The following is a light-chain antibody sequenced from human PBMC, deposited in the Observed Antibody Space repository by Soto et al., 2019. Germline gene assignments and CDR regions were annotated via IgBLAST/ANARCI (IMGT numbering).Light chain of an antibody. V-gene: IGLV2-14*01. J-gene: IGLJ1*01. CDR1: SSDVGAYNF. CDR2: EVT. CDR3: SSYTSSNTPDV. Sequence: QSVLTQPASVSGSPGQSITISCTGSSSDVGAYNFVSWYQHHPGKAPKLILYEVTTRPSGVSSRFSGSKSGNTASLTISGLQADDEANYYCSSYTSSNTPDVFGTGTKGTVL.